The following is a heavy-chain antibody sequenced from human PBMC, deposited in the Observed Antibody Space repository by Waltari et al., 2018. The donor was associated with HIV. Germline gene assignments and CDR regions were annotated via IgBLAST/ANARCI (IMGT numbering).Heavy chain of an antibody. Sequence: VQLVQSGTEVKQPAASVTVSCRASADTFTGSGIIWVRQAPGQGLEWMGWVNTYNGNTNYAQKFQGRVSMTTDTSTSTAYMELRSLRSDDTAIYFCARVATTETSQFYGMDVWGQGTTVTVSS. CDR1: ADTFTGSG. CDR2: VNTYNGNT. J-gene: IGHJ6*02. V-gene: IGHV1-18*01. D-gene: IGHD2-2*01. CDR3: ARVATTETSQFYGMDV.